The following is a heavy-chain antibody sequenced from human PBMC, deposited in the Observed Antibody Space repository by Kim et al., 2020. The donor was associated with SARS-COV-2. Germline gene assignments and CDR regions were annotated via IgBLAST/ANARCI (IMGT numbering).Heavy chain of an antibody. CDR3: AREGPNWFDP. V-gene: IGHV4-39*07. J-gene: IGHJ5*02. CDR1: GGSISSSSYY. Sequence: SETLSLTCTVSGGSISSSSYYWGWIRQPPGKGLEWIGSIYYSGSTYYNPSLKSRVTISVDTSKNQFSLKLSSVTAADTAVYYCAREGPNWFDPWGQGTLVTVSS. CDR2: IYYSGST.